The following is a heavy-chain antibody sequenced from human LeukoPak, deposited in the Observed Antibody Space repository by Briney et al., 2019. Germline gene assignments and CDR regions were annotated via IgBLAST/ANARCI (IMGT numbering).Heavy chain of an antibody. CDR3: ARDSRRYSSGLFAAFDY. D-gene: IGHD6-19*01. J-gene: IGHJ4*02. V-gene: IGHV1-18*01. CDR1: GYTFTSYG. CDR2: ISAYNGNT. Sequence: ASVKVSCKASGYTFTSYGISWVRRAPGQGLEWMGWISAYNGNTNYAQKLQGRVTMTTDTSTSTAYMELRSLRSDDTAVYYCARDSRRYSSGLFAAFDYWGQGTLVTVSS.